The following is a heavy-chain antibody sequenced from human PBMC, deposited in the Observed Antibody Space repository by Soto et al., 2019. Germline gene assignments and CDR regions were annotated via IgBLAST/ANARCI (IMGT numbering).Heavy chain of an antibody. CDR2: ISHDGTSR. CDR1: GFTFNIYA. D-gene: IGHD3-10*01. J-gene: IGHJ4*02. CDR3: VRSSGVPTPDFAY. Sequence: QVRLVESGGGVVQPGRSLRLSCSASGFTFNIYAMHWVRQAPGKGLEWVAVISHDGTSRYYADSVKGRVTISRDHSKSIVFVHMTSLGVGDTAVYYCVRSSGVPTPDFAYWGLGTLVTVSS. V-gene: IGHV3-30-3*01.